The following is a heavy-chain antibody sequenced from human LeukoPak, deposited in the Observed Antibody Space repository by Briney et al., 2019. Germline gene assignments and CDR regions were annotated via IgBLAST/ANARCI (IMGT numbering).Heavy chain of an antibody. V-gene: IGHV3-33*06. J-gene: IGHJ4*02. CDR3: AKFPLYDSSGYFDY. D-gene: IGHD3-22*01. CDR2: IWYDGSNK. Sequence: GGSLRLSCAASGFTFSSYGMHWVRQAPGKGLEWVAVIWYDGSNKYYADSVKGRFTISRDNSKNTLYLQMNSLRAEDTAVYYCAKFPLYDSSGYFDYWGQGTLVTVSS. CDR1: GFTFSSYG.